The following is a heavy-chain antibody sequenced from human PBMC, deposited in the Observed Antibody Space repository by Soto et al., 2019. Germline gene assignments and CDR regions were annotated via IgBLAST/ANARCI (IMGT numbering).Heavy chain of an antibody. CDR1: GFTFSSYV. J-gene: IGHJ4*02. CDR2: IWYDGNNK. V-gene: IGHV3-33*01. Sequence: PGGSLRLSSAASGFTFSSYVMHWVRQAPGKGLEWVAVIWYDGNNKYYADSVKGRFTISRDNSKNTMYLQMNSLRAEDTAVYYCARAGGGSSFDYWGQGTLVTVSS. CDR3: ARAGGGSSFDY. D-gene: IGHD3-16*01.